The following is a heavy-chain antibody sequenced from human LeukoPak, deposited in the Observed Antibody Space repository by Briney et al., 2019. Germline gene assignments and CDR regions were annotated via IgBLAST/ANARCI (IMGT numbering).Heavy chain of an antibody. V-gene: IGHV3-74*01. Sequence: PGGSLRLSCAESGVSFSTHLVYWVRQAPGKEFVWVSRISGDGSLTSYADSVRGRFTISRDNAKETLYLQMTSLRGEDTAVYSCASLLTPYHGSGGGGMDVWGQGTTVTVSS. CDR3: ASLLTPYHGSGGGGMDV. D-gene: IGHD3-10*01. CDR1: GVSFSTHL. J-gene: IGHJ6*02. CDR2: ISGDGSLT.